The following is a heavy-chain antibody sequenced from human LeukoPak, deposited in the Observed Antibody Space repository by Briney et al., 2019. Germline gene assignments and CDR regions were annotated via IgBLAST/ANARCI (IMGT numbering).Heavy chain of an antibody. D-gene: IGHD3-22*01. V-gene: IGHV4-59*01. Sequence: SETLSLTCTVSGGSISPYYWSWIRQPPGKGLEWIGYIYYSGSTNYNPSLKSRVTISVDTSKNQFSLKLSSVTAADTAVYYCARGGDSSGYYPTTPAGYWGQGTLVTVSS. J-gene: IGHJ4*02. CDR2: IYYSGST. CDR1: GGSISPYY. CDR3: ARGGDSSGYYPTTPAGY.